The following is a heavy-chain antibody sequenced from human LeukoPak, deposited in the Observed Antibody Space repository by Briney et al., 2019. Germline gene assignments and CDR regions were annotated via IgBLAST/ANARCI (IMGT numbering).Heavy chain of an antibody. V-gene: IGHV4-59*01. CDR3: ARVGSSLYFDY. Sequence: SETLSLTCTVSGGSISSYYWSWIRQPPGKRLEWIGYIYYSGSTNYNPSLKSRVTISVDTSKNQFSLKLSSVTAADTAVYYCARVGSSLYFDYWGQGALVTVSS. CDR1: GGSISSYY. D-gene: IGHD6-13*01. J-gene: IGHJ4*02. CDR2: IYYSGST.